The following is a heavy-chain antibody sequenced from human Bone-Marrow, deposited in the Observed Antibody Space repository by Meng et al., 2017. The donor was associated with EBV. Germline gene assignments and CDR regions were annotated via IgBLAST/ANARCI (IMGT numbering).Heavy chain of an antibody. J-gene: IGHJ4*02. Sequence: EVQLLESGGGLVQPGGSLRLSCAASGFTFSSYAMSWVRQAPGKGLESVSAISGSGGSTYYADSVKGRFTISRDNSKNTLYLQMNSLRAEDTAVYYCATLTGTGSYFDYWGQGTLVTVSS. D-gene: IGHD1-20*01. CDR2: ISGSGGST. CDR1: GFTFSSYA. V-gene: IGHV3-23*01. CDR3: ATLTGTGSYFDY.